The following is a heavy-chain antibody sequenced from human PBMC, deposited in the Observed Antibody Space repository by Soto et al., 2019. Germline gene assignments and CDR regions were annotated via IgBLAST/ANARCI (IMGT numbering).Heavy chain of an antibody. Sequence: AGGSLRLSCAASGFPFSSYAMSWVRQAPGKGLEWVSAISGSGGSTYYADSVKGRFTISRDNSKNTLYLQMNSLRAEDTAVYYCAKPTSYGYFYYYGMDVWGQGTTVTVSS. J-gene: IGHJ6*02. D-gene: IGHD5-18*01. CDR3: AKPTSYGYFYYYGMDV. CDR1: GFPFSSYA. V-gene: IGHV3-23*01. CDR2: ISGSGGST.